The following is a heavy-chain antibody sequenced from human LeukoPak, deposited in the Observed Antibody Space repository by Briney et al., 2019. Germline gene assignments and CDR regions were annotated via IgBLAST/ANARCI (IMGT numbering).Heavy chain of an antibody. Sequence: ASVKVSCKTSGYIFTTYAIHWVRQAPGRGLEWMGLINADDGNTRYSQRFQGRVTITRDTSANTAYMELGSLRSEDTAVYYCARVRTIFGGMDVWGQGTTVTVSS. J-gene: IGHJ6*02. V-gene: IGHV1-3*01. CDR2: INADDGNT. D-gene: IGHD3-3*01. CDR3: ARVRTIFGGMDV. CDR1: GYIFTTYA.